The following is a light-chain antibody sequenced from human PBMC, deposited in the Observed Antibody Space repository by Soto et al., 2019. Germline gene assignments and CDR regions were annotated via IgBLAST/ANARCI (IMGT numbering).Light chain of an antibody. V-gene: IGKV3-11*01. CDR1: QYICGY. Sequence: EIVLTQSPATLSLSPGEIATLSCRASQYICGYLAWYQLRPGQGPRLLIFDAASRATGIPDRVSGSGSGTDFTLTISRLEPEDFAVYYCQQRASWPLTFGGGTKVEIK. CDR3: QQRASWPLT. J-gene: IGKJ4*01. CDR2: DAA.